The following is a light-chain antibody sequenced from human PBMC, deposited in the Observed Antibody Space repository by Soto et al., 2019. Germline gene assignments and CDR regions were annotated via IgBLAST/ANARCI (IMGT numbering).Light chain of an antibody. Sequence: QSVLTQPASVSGSPGQSIAIYCTGTSSDVGTYDYVSWYQQYPDKAPKLIIYEVTQRPSGVSNRFSGSKSGNTASLTISVLQAEDEDDYYCSSNASVNTRVFGTGTKLTVL. J-gene: IGLJ1*01. CDR1: SSDVGTYDY. V-gene: IGLV2-14*01. CDR3: SSNASVNTRV. CDR2: EVT.